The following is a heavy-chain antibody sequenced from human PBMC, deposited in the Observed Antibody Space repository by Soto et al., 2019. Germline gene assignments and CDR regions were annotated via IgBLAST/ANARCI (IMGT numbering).Heavy chain of an antibody. CDR3: AREVKAESSGWYGIGLEYDD. CDR1: GDSVSSNSAA. D-gene: IGHD6-19*01. Sequence: SQTLSLTCAISGDSVSSNSAAWNWIRQSPSRGLEWLGRTYYRSKWYNDYAVSVKGRITINPDTSKNQFSLQLNSVTPEDTAVYYCAREVKAESSGWYGIGLEYDDWGQGTLVTVSS. J-gene: IGHJ4*02. V-gene: IGHV6-1*01. CDR2: TYYRSKWYN.